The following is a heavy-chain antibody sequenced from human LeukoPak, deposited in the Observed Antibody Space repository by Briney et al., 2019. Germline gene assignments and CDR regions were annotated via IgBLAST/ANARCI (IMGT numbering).Heavy chain of an antibody. D-gene: IGHD3-16*01. CDR1: GGSISSGSYY. CDR3: ARGLGIRLGESATLDY. Sequence: PSQTLSLTCTVSGGSISSGSYYWSWIRQPAGKGLEWIGRIYTSGSTNYNPSLKSRVTISVDTSKNQFSLKLSSVTAADTAVYYCARGLGIRLGESATLDYWGQGTLVTVSS. CDR2: IYTSGST. J-gene: IGHJ4*02. V-gene: IGHV4-61*02.